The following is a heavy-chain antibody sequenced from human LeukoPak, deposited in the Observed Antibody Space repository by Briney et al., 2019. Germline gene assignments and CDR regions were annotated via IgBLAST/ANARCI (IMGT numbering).Heavy chain of an antibody. D-gene: IGHD6-13*01. J-gene: IGHJ4*02. CDR2: ISYDGSNK. CDR3: ARGGSSWYYFDY. CDR1: GFTFSSYA. V-gene: IGHV3-30*04. Sequence: SLRLSCAASGFTFSSYAMHWVRQAPGKGLEWVAVISYDGSNKYYADSVKGRFTISRDDSKNTLYLQMNSLRAEDTAVYYCARGGSSWYYFDYWGQGTLVTVSS.